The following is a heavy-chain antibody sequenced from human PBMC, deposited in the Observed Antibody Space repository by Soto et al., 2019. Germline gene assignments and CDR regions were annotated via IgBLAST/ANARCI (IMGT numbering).Heavy chain of an antibody. D-gene: IGHD3-9*01. CDR3: TRDWEITVSTWSFVGF. Sequence: QVQLVQSGAEVKKPGSSVKVSCKASGGTFSPYTINWVRQAPGQGLEWMGRIIPFHGVTNYAQKFQARVTITADKTTSTADKELSGLRFEDTAMYYCTRDWEITVSTWSFVGFWGRGTLVNVSS. J-gene: IGHJ4*02. CDR2: IIPFHGVT. V-gene: IGHV1-69*08. CDR1: GGTFSPYT.